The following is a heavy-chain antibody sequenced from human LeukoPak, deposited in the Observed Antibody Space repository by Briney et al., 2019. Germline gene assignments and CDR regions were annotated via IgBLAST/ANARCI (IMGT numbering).Heavy chain of an antibody. J-gene: IGHJ4*02. CDR3: ARDYYGAGLTYFDY. V-gene: IGHV4-30-4*01. CDR1: GGSISSGDYY. Sequence: PSQTLSLTCTVSGGSISSGDYYWSWIRQPSGKGLEWIGYIYYSGSTYYNPSLKSRVTITVDTSKNQFSLKLRSVTAADTAVYYCARDYYGAGLTYFDYWGQGTLVTVSS. D-gene: IGHD3-10*01. CDR2: IYYSGST.